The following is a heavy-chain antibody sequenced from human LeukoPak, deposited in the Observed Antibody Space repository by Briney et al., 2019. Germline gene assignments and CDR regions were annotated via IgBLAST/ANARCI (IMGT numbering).Heavy chain of an antibody. CDR2: ITGSGGST. D-gene: IGHD4-11*01. CDR1: GFTFSAYA. Sequence: GGSLRLSCAASGFTFSAYAMSWVRQDQGTGLEGVSAITGSGGSTYYADSVKGRFTISRDNSKNTLYLQMNSLRAEDTAVYYCAKDRSVTVTPRFDYWGQGTLVTVSS. V-gene: IGHV3-23*01. CDR3: AKDRSVTVTPRFDY. J-gene: IGHJ4*02.